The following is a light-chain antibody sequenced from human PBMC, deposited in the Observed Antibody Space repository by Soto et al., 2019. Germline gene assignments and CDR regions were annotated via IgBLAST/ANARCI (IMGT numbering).Light chain of an antibody. Sequence: NFMLTQPHSVSESPGKTVTISCTRSSGSIASNFVQWYRQRPGSSPTTLIYEDNQRPSGVPERISGSIDSSSNSASLTISGLETEDEADYYCQSYDSSNPHVVFGGGTKVTVL. CDR1: SGSIASNF. V-gene: IGLV6-57*01. CDR3: QSYDSSNPHVV. J-gene: IGLJ2*01. CDR2: EDN.